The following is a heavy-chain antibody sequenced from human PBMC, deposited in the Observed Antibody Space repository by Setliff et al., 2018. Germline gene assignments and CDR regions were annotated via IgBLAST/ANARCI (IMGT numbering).Heavy chain of an antibody. D-gene: IGHD3-22*01. V-gene: IGHV4-61*09. CDR3: ARAYDSSGWYGESHTYYFDN. J-gene: IGHJ4*01. CDR2: VYKTGSI. CDR1: GDSISGGTYS. Sequence: SETLSLTCTVSGDSISGGTYSWSWIRQPAGKGLEWFGHVYKTGSIIYNPSLKSRVTISSDTSKNQFSLNLYSVTAADTAVYYCARAYDSSGWYGESHTYYFDNWG.